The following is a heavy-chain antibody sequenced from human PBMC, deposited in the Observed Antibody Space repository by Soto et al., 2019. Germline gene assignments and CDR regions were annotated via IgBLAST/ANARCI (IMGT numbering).Heavy chain of an antibody. CDR2: ISTYSGST. J-gene: IGHJ4*01. CDR1: GYTFTSYA. Sequence: ASVKVSCKASGYTFTSYAISWVRQAPGQGLEWMGWISTYSGSTDYAPNLQGRVSMTTDTSTTTAYMELRSLRSDDTAVYYCARDLGYSSGWYYFDFWG. D-gene: IGHD6-19*01. V-gene: IGHV1-18*01. CDR3: ARDLGYSSGWYYFDF.